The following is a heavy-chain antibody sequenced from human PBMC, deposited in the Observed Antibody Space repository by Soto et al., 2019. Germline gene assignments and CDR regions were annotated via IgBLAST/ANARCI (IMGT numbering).Heavy chain of an antibody. Sequence: QVHLVESGGGVVQPGRSLTLSCAASGFSFDSYAMHWVRQAQGKMEWLAIISYDVVNKFYADSVRGRFTISIDNSKYTLYVQMDSLRCDDTAVYYCARDLSHCIGGRCLSSNGIDVWGQGTNVTVSS. J-gene: IGHJ6*02. V-gene: IGHV3-30-3*01. D-gene: IGHD2-15*01. CDR3: ARDLSHCIGGRCLSSNGIDV. CDR1: GFSFDSYA. CDR2: ISYDVVNK.